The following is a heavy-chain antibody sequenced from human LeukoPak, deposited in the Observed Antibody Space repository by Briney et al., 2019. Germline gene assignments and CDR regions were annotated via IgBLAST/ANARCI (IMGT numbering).Heavy chain of an antibody. D-gene: IGHD4-23*01. V-gene: IGHV1-69*05. CDR3: ARSKTVVTYNPIFDY. J-gene: IGHJ4*02. CDR2: IIPIFGTA. Sequence: SVKVSCKASGGTFSSYAISWVRQAPGQGLEWMGGIIPIFGTANYAQKFQGRVTITRDTSASTAYMELSSLRSEDTAVYYCARSKTVVTYNPIFDYWGQGTLVTVSS. CDR1: GGTFSSYA.